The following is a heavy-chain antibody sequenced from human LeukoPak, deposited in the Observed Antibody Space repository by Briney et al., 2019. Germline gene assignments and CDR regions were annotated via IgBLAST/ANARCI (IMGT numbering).Heavy chain of an antibody. J-gene: IGHJ6*03. D-gene: IGHD2-2*01. V-gene: IGHV5-51*01. Sequence: GESLKISCKGSGYSFTSYWIGWVRQMPGKGLEWMGIIYPGDSDTRYSPSFQGQVTISADKSISTAYLQWSSLKASDTAMYYCARLAVPAADAYYYYYMDVWGKGTTVTVSS. CDR1: GYSFTSYW. CDR2: IYPGDSDT. CDR3: ARLAVPAADAYYYYYMDV.